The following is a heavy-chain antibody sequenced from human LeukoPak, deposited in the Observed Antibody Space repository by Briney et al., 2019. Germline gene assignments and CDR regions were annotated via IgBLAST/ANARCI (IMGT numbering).Heavy chain of an antibody. CDR1: GFTFSSYG. CDR3: AKDSVIAVAGSDDALDV. Sequence: GGSLRLSCAASGFTFSSYGMHWVRQTPGKGLEWVAFISFDGSIEYYVDSVKGRFTISRDNSKNTLFLQMNSLRPEDTAVYYCAKDSVIAVAGSDDALDVWGQGTMVTVSS. J-gene: IGHJ3*01. D-gene: IGHD6-19*01. CDR2: ISFDGSIE. V-gene: IGHV3-30*18.